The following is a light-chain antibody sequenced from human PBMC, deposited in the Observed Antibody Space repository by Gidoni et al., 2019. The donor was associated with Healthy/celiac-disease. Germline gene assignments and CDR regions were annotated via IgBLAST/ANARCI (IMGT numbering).Light chain of an antibody. CDR2: DAS. V-gene: IGKV1-33*01. J-gene: IGKJ5*01. CDR3: QQYDNLPT. CDR1: HDISNY. Sequence: DIQMTQSPSSLSASVGDRVTITCQSSHDISNYLNWYQQKPGKAPKLLIYDASNLETGVPSRFSGSGSGTDFTFTISSLQPEDIATYYCQQYDNLPTFGQGTRLEIK.